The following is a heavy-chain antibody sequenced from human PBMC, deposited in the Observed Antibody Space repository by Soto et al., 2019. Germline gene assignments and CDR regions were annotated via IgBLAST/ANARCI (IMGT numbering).Heavy chain of an antibody. D-gene: IGHD6-6*01. Sequence: PSETLSLTCTVSGGSISDFYWSWARQPPGKGLEWIGYIYYSGRTDYNPSLKGRVTISIETSKNQFSLKLRSVTAADTAVYYCARVGGVAARTFDYWGQGTLVTVSS. CDR3: ARVGGVAARTFDY. V-gene: IGHV4-59*01. J-gene: IGHJ4*02. CDR2: IYYSGRT. CDR1: GGSISDFY.